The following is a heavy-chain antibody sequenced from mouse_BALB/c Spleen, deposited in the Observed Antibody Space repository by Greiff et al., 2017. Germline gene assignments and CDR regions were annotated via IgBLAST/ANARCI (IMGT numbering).Heavy chain of an antibody. CDR2: INPDSSTI. Sequence: EVHLVESGGGLVQPGGSLKLSCAASGFDFSRYWMSWVRQAPGKGLEWIGEINPDSSTINYTPSLKDKFIISRDNAKNTLYLQMSKVRSEDTALYYCARPGNRGRGFAYWGQGTLVTVSA. CDR3: ARPGNRGRGFAY. D-gene: IGHD2-14*01. CDR1: GFDFSRYW. J-gene: IGHJ3*01. V-gene: IGHV4-1*02.